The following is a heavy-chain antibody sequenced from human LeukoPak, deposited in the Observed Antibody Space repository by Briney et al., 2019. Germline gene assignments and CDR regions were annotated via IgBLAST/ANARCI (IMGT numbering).Heavy chain of an antibody. D-gene: IGHD5-24*01. CDR3: VQEARRDGYKLAPVAEH. J-gene: IGHJ1*01. CDR1: GFTCNIYA. CDR2: ISETSRKT. Sequence: GGSLRISCAASGFTCNIYAMSGVRQAPEKGLEWVFAISETSRKTYYADPVKGRFTISRDNSKNTLYLQMNDLRDEDTAVYYCVQEARRDGYKLAPVAEHWGQGTLVTVSS. V-gene: IGHV3-23*01.